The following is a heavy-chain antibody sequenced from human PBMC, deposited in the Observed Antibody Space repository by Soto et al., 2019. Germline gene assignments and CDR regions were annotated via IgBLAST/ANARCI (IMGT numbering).Heavy chain of an antibody. Sequence: GGSLRLSCAASEFSFNIYTMHWVRQAPGKGLEWVAVISDDGSKEYYADSVKGRFTISRDNSKNTLYLQMNSLRAEDTAVYYCAREVYYDFWSGFNTHPYYFDYWGQGTLVTVSS. CDR1: EFSFNIYT. CDR2: ISDDGSKE. D-gene: IGHD3-3*01. CDR3: AREVYYDFWSGFNTHPYYFDY. V-gene: IGHV3-30-3*01. J-gene: IGHJ4*02.